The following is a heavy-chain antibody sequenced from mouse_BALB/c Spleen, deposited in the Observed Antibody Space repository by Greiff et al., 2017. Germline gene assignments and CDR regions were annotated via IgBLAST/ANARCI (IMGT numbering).Heavy chain of an antibody. J-gene: IGHJ4*01. Sequence: EVKLVESGGGLVKPGGSLKLSCAASGFTFSSYAMSWVRQSPEKRLEWVAEISSGGSYTYYPDTVTGRFTISRDNAKNTLYLEMSSLRSEDTAMYYCARDDYDLYYYAMDYWGQGTSVTVSS. V-gene: IGHV5-9-4*01. CDR3: ARDDYDLYYYAMDY. D-gene: IGHD2-4*01. CDR2: ISSGGSYT. CDR1: GFTFSSYA.